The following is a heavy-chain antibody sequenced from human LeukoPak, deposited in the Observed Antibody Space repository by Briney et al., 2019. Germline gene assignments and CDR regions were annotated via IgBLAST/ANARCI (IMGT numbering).Heavy chain of an antibody. CDR2: VYSDGRT. V-gene: IGHV4-59*11. D-gene: IGHD3-10*01. CDR1: GGSISRPY. CDR3: ARGGGLYFGDLFSAGYMDV. Sequence: PSETLSLTCTVSGGSISRPYWSWIRQPPGEGLEWIGYVYSDGRTNFNPSLKSRVTMSIDTSKSQFSLRLTSVTAADAAVYSCARGGGLYFGDLFSAGYMDVWGKGTTVTVSS. J-gene: IGHJ6*03.